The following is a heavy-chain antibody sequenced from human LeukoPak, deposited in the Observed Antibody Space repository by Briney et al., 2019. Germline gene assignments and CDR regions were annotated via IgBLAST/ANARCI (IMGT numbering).Heavy chain of an antibody. CDR1: GFTFSSYS. D-gene: IGHD3-10*01. CDR3: AKNIAFYYGSGNYYPLDF. J-gene: IGHJ4*02. Sequence: GGSLRLSCAASGFTFSSYSMNWVRQAPGKGLEWVSSISSSSSYIYYADSVKGRFTISRDNAKNSLYLQMNSLRAEDTAVYYCAKNIAFYYGSGNYYPLDFGGQGTLVTVSS. V-gene: IGHV3-21*01. CDR2: ISSSSSYI.